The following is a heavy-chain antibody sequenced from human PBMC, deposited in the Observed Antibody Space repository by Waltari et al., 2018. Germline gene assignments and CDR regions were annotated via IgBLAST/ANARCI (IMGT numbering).Heavy chain of an antibody. CDR1: GAPLRGNYW. CDR3: AGDRAIGLFFDY. CDR2: VHHSGKT. V-gene: IGHV4-4*02. D-gene: IGHD2-2*01. J-gene: IGHJ4*02. Sequence: QVQLQESGQGLVKPSGTLSLPCAVSGAPLRGNYWWSWVRQSQEKGLEWIGQVHHSGKTHYNPSLQSRVAISVDKPKNQFSLNLNSVTAADTAIYYCAGDRAIGLFFDYWGRGTLVTVSS.